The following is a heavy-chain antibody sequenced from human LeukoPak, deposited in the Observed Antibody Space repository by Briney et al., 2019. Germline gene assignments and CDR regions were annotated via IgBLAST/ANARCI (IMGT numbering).Heavy chain of an antibody. CDR3: ARSGAVTYYYGSGSYYAPARLRYFDY. CDR2: IDHSGST. D-gene: IGHD3-10*01. J-gene: IGHJ4*02. Sequence: SETLSLTCAVYGGSFSGYYWSWIRQPPGKGLEWIGEIDHSGSTYYYPSLKSRVTISVDTSKNQFSLKLSSVTAADTAVYYCARSGAVTYYYGSGSYYAPARLRYFDYWGQGTLVTVSS. V-gene: IGHV4-34*01. CDR1: GGSFSGYY.